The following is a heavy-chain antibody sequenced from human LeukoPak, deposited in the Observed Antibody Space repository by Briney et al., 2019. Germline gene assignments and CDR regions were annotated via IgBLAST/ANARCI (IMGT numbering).Heavy chain of an antibody. CDR2: IYYSGGT. CDR3: ARGDYYGSGSTYTAPNPKYNWFDP. V-gene: IGHV4-59*01. J-gene: IGHJ5*02. D-gene: IGHD3-10*01. CDR1: GGSISSYY. Sequence: SETLSLTCTVSGGSISSYYWSWIRQPPGKGLEWIGSIYYSGGTTYNPSLKSGVSISVNTSNNQFSSTLSSGTAADTAVYYWARGDYYGSGSTYTAPNPKYNWFDPWGQGTLVTVSS.